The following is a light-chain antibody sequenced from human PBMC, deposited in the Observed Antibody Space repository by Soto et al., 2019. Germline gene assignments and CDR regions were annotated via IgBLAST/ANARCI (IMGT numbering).Light chain of an antibody. CDR3: QQYNTYWYT. Sequence: DIQMTQSPSTLSASVGDRVTITCRASQSISGWLAWYQQKPGKAPKLLIYDASTLEGGVPSRFSGSGSAKEFILNISSLQPDDFATYYCQQYNTYWYTFGQGTKLEIQ. CDR1: QSISGW. J-gene: IGKJ2*01. CDR2: DAS. V-gene: IGKV1-5*01.